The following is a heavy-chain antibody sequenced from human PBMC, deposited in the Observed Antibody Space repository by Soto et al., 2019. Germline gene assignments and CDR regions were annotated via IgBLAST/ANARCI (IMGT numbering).Heavy chain of an antibody. Sequence: GGSLRLSCAASGFTFSSYAMSWVRQAPGKGLEWVSAISGSGGSTYYADSVKGRFTISRDNSKNTLYLQMNSLRAEDTAVYYCAFGFSRMTVGVTVSDYWGQGTLVTVSS. J-gene: IGHJ4*02. D-gene: IGHD1-26*01. CDR3: AFGFSRMTVGVTVSDY. CDR2: ISGSGGST. V-gene: IGHV3-23*01. CDR1: GFTFSSYA.